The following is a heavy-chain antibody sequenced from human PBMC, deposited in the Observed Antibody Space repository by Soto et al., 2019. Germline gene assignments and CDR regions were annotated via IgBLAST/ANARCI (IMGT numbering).Heavy chain of an antibody. CDR3: TTLRLDP. Sequence: ASVKVSCKASGYTFTAFYMNWVRQAPGQGLEWMGWVNPNTGVTKYAQKFQGRVTMTRDTSINTAYMELSGLTSDDTAVYYCTTLRLDPWGQGTLVTVS. D-gene: IGHD3-9*01. CDR1: GYTFTAFY. V-gene: IGHV1-2*02. CDR2: VNPNTGVT. J-gene: IGHJ5*02.